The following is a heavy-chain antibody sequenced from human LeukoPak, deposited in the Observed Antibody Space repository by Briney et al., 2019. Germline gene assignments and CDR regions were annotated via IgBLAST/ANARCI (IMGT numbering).Heavy chain of an antibody. V-gene: IGHV4-34*01. J-gene: IGHJ6*03. D-gene: IGHD2-21*01. Sequence: SETLSLTCAVYGGSSSGYYWSWVRQPPGKGLEWIGEINHSGSTNYNPSLKSRVTISVDTSKNQFSLKLSSVTAADTAVYYCARGLFLYYYYYMDVWGKGTTVTVSS. CDR1: GGSSSGYY. CDR3: ARGLFLYYYYYMDV. CDR2: INHSGST.